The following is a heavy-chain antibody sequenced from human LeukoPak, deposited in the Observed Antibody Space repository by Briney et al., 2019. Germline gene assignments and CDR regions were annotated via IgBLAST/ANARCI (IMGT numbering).Heavy chain of an antibody. D-gene: IGHD3-22*01. CDR1: GYTLTELS. Sequence: ASVKVSCKVSGYTLTELSMHWVRQAPGKGLEWMGGLDPEDGETIYAQKFQGRVTMTEDTSTDTAYMELSSLRSEDTAVYYCATTDPYYYDSSGYYPHWFDPWGQGTLVTVSS. V-gene: IGHV1-24*01. CDR3: ATTDPYYYDSSGYYPHWFDP. CDR2: LDPEDGET. J-gene: IGHJ5*02.